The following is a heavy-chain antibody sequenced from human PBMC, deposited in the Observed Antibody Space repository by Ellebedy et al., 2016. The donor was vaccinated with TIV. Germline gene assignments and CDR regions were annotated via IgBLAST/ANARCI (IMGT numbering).Heavy chain of an antibody. CDR2: IHTGVDT. V-gene: IGHV3-53*01. CDR3: ARRITGTYGDDALDI. J-gene: IGHJ3*02. Sequence: ESLKISCAASGFTVRYTYMIFFPXSPGKGLYWFSVIHTGVDTYYADSVKGRFTISRDSSKNTLYLQMNSLRAEDTAVYYCARRITGTYGDDALDIWGQGTMVTVSS. D-gene: IGHD1-20*01. CDR1: GFTVRYTY.